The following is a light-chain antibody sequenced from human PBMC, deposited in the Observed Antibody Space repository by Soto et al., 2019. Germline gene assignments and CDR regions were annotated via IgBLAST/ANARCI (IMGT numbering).Light chain of an antibody. J-gene: IGLJ2*01. CDR2: SND. CDR3: ATWDDSLEGVV. CDR1: SSNIGSNT. V-gene: IGLV1-44*01. Sequence: QSVLTQPPSASGTPGQRVIISCSGSSSNIGSNTVNWYQQLPGTAPKLLIYSNDQRPSGVTDRFSGSKSGNSASLAISGLQSEDEADYYWATWDDSLEGVVFGGGTQLTVL.